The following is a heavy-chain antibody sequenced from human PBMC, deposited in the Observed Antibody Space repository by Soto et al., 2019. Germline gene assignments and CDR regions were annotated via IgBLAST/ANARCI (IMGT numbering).Heavy chain of an antibody. D-gene: IGHD3-16*01. Sequence: GGSLRLSCAASGITFSSYAMSWVRQAPGKGLEWVSAISGSGGSTYYADSVKGRFTISRDNSKNTLYLQMNSLRAEDTAVYYCAKQAEGAYYYYYGMDVWGQGTTVTVSS. V-gene: IGHV3-23*01. CDR2: ISGSGGST. CDR1: GITFSSYA. CDR3: AKQAEGAYYYYYGMDV. J-gene: IGHJ6*02.